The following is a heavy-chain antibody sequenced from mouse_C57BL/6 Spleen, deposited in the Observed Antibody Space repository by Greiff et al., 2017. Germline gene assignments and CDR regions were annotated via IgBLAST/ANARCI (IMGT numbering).Heavy chain of an antibody. J-gene: IGHJ2*01. CDR1: GYTFTSYW. CDR3: ARATSSVFDY. Sequence: VQLQQPGAELVKPGASVKMSCKASGYTFTSYWITWVKQRPGQGLEWIGDIYPGSGSTNYNEKFKSKATLTVETSSSTAYMQLSSLTSEDSAVYYCARATSSVFDYWGQGTTLTVSS. V-gene: IGHV1-55*01. CDR2: IYPGSGST.